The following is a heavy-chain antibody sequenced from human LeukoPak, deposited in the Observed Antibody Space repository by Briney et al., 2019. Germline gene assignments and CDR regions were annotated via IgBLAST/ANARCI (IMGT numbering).Heavy chain of an antibody. J-gene: IGHJ6*03. CDR3: ARDSSGWVELNYYYYMDV. CDR1: GGTFSSYA. CDR2: IIPIFGTA. Sequence: ASVKVSCKASGGTFSSYAISWVRQAPGQGLEWMGRIIPIFGTANYAQKFQGRVTITTDESTSTAYMELSSLRSEDTAVYYCARDSSGWVELNYYYYMDVWGKGTTVTVSS. D-gene: IGHD6-19*01. V-gene: IGHV1-69*05.